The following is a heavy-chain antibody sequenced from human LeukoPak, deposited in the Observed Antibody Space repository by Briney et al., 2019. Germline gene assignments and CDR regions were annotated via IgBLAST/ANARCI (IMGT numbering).Heavy chain of an antibody. V-gene: IGHV1-2*02. Sequence: ASVKVSCKASGYTFTGYYMHWVRQAPGQGLEWIGWINPNSGGTNYAQKFQGRVTMTRDTSISTAYMELSRLRSDDTAVYYCARRLLRRDWFDPWGQGTLVTVSS. CDR3: ARRLLRRDWFDP. D-gene: IGHD2-15*01. J-gene: IGHJ5*02. CDR2: INPNSGGT. CDR1: GYTFTGYY.